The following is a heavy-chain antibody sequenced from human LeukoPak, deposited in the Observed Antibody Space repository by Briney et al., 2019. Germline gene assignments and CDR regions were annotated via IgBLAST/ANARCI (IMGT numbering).Heavy chain of an antibody. CDR2: IKPDGSTE. V-gene: IGHV3-7*03. CDR3: VKGGSNWSD. CDR1: GSGFGISG. Sequence: PGGSLRLSCAASGSGFGISGMTGFRQAPGKALEWVATIKPDGSTELYVEIVKGRFTISRDNGKNSLFLQMSGLRVEDTAVYHCVKGGSNWSDWGQGTLVTVSS. D-gene: IGHD3-3*01. J-gene: IGHJ1*01.